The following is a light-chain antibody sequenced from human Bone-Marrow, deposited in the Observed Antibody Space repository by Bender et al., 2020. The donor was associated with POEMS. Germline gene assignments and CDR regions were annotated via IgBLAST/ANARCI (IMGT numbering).Light chain of an antibody. CDR2: EGS. CDR3: CSYASSRTLV. Sequence: QSALTQPASVSGSPGQSITISCTGTSSDVGSYNLVSWYQQHPGKAPKLMIYEGSKRPSGVSKRFSGSKSGNTASLTISGLQSEDEADYYCCSYASSRTLVFGGGTRLAVL. V-gene: IGLV2-23*01. J-gene: IGLJ2*01. CDR1: SSDVGSYNL.